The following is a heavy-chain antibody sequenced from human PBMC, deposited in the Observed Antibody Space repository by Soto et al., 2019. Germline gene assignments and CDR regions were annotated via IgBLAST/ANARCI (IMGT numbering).Heavy chain of an antibody. CDR2: ISGYGGST. CDR3: AKETEVVIISYFDS. V-gene: IGHV3-23*01. CDR1: GFTFSSYA. J-gene: IGHJ4*02. D-gene: IGHD3-22*01. Sequence: EVQLLESGGGLVQPGGSLRLSCTASGFTFSSYAMSWVRQAPGKGLEWVSGISGYGGSTYYADSVKGRFTVSRDNSKNTLYLQMDSLRAEDTGVYFCAKETEVVIISYFDSWGRGTLVTVSS.